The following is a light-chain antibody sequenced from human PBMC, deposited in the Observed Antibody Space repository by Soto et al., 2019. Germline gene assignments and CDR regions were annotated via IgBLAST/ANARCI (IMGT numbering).Light chain of an antibody. CDR3: QQVDGYLRT. CDR2: AAS. J-gene: IGKJ1*01. V-gene: IGKV1-9*01. Sequence: DIQLTQSPSFLSASVGDRVTITCRASHGISDYLAWYQQKPGKAPKLLIYAASTLQGGVPSRFSGSGSGTEFTLTINSLQPEDFATYYCQQVDGYLRTFGQGTKVEIK. CDR1: HGISDY.